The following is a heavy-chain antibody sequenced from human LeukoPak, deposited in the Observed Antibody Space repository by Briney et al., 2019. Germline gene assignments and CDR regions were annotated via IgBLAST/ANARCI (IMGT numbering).Heavy chain of an antibody. CDR2: IYYSGST. J-gene: IGHJ4*02. V-gene: IGHV4-59*01. D-gene: IGHD5-24*01. CDR3: ARRDGYFDY. Sequence: SETLSLTCAVSGGSISSYYWSWIRQPPGKGLEWIGCIYYSGSTNYNPSLKSRVTISVDTSKNQFSLKLSSVTAADTAVYYCARRDGYFDYWGQGTLVTVSS. CDR1: GGSISSYY.